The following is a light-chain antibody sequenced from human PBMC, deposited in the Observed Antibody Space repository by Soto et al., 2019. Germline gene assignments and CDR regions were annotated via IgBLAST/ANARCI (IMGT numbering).Light chain of an antibody. CDR3: SSYTSSSTLV. V-gene: IGLV2-14*01. CDR1: SSDVGGYNY. CDR2: EVS. Sequence: QSDLTQPASVSGSPGQSITLSCTGTSSDVGGYNYVSWYQQHPGKAPKLMIYEVSNRPSGVSNRFSGSKSGNTASLTISGLQAEDESDYYCSSYTSSSTLVFGTGTKLTVL. J-gene: IGLJ1*01.